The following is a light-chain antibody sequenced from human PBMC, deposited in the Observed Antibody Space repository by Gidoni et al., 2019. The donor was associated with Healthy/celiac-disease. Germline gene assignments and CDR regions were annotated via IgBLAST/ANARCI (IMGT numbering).Light chain of an antibody. CDR2: AAS. CDR3: QQLNSYPPMYT. V-gene: IGKV1-9*01. CDR1: QGISSY. Sequence: IHLTQSPSFLSASVGDRVTITCRASQGISSYLAWYQQKPGKAPKLLIYAASTLQSGVPSRFSGSGSGTEFTLTISSLQPEDFATYYCQQLNSYPPMYTFGQGNKLEIK. J-gene: IGKJ2*01.